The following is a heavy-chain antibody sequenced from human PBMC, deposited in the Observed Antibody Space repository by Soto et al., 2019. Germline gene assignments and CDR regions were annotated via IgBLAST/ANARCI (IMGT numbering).Heavy chain of an antibody. CDR2: IYYSGST. CDR3: ARCDTGTNYYYYYMDV. V-gene: IGHV4-31*03. CDR1: GGSISSGGYY. J-gene: IGHJ6*03. Sequence: PSETLSLTCPVSGGSISSGGYYWSWIRQHPGKGLEWIGYIYYSGSTYYNPSLKSRVTISVDTSKNQFSLKLSSVTAADTAVYYWARCDTGTNYYYYYMDVWGKGTMVTVSS. D-gene: IGHD1-1*01.